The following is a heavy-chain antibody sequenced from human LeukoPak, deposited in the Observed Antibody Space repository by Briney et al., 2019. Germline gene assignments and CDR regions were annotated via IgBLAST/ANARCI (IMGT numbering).Heavy chain of an antibody. CDR3: ARDLYDSSGYPAYYFDY. CDR2: INPSGGST. D-gene: IGHD3-22*01. CDR1: GYTFTSYY. Sequence: RASVTVSCKASGYTFTSYYMHWVRQAPGQGLEWMGIINPSGGSTSYAQKFQGRVTMTRDMSTSTVYMELSSLRSEDTAVYYCARDLYDSSGYPAYYFDYWGQGTLVTVSS. J-gene: IGHJ4*02. V-gene: IGHV1-46*01.